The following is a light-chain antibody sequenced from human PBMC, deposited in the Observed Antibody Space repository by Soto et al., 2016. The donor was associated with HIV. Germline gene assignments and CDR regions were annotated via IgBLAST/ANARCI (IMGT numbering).Light chain of an antibody. V-gene: IGLV3-21*02. Sequence: SYVVTQPPSVSVAPGQTARITCGGINIGSKSVHWYQQKPGQAPVLVIYDDRDRPSGIPERFSGSNSGSTATLTINRVEAEDEADFYCQVWDSHNDPWVFGRGTKLTVL. CDR1: NIGSKS. CDR2: DDR. CDR3: QVWDSHNDPWV. J-gene: IGLJ3*02.